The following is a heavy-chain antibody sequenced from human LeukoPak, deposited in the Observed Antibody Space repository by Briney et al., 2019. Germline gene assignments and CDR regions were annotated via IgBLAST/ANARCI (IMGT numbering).Heavy chain of an antibody. CDR3: AKDNAYCSGGSCYSDFDY. CDR1: GSTFSSYG. CDR2: IRYDGSNK. Sequence: PGGSLRLSCAASGSTFSSYGMHWVRQAPGKGLEWVAFIRYDGSNKYYADSVKGRFTISRDNSKNTLYLQMNSLRAEDTAVYYCAKDNAYCSGGSCYSDFDYWGQGTLVTVSS. V-gene: IGHV3-30*02. D-gene: IGHD2-15*01. J-gene: IGHJ4*02.